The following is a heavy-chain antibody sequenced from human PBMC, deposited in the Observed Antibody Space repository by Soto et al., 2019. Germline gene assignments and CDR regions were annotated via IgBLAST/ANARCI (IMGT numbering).Heavy chain of an antibody. CDR2: ISAYNGKT. J-gene: IGHJ6*02. Sequence: ASVKVSCKASGYTFTSYGISWVRQAPGQGLEWMGWISAYNGKTNYAQNLQGRVTMTTDTSTSTAYMELGSLRSDDTAVYYCARDRDSSGYYYYGMDVWGQGXTVTVYS. D-gene: IGHD3-22*01. CDR1: GYTFTSYG. CDR3: ARDRDSSGYYYYGMDV. V-gene: IGHV1-18*01.